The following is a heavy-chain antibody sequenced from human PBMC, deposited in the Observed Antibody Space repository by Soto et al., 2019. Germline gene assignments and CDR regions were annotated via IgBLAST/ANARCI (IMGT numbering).Heavy chain of an antibody. CDR3: ARVQPAYSSGWYSYYYYGMDV. V-gene: IGHV3-21*01. CDR2: ISSSSSYI. CDR1: GFTFSSYS. Sequence: GGSLRLSCAASGFTFSSYSMNWVRQAPGKGLEWVSSISSSSSYIYYADSVKGRFTISRDNAKNSLYLQMNSLRAEDTAVYYCARVQPAYSSGWYSYYYYGMDVWGQGTTVTVSS. J-gene: IGHJ6*02. D-gene: IGHD6-19*01.